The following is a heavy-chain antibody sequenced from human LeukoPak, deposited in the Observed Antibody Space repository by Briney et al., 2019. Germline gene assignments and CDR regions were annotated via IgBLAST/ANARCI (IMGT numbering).Heavy chain of an antibody. CDR2: IYYSGST. D-gene: IGHD3-22*01. CDR3: ARDPNSSGYYYYFDD. V-gene: IGHV4-59*01. J-gene: IGHJ4*02. CDR1: GGSISSYY. Sequence: SETLSLTCTVSGGSISSYYWSWVRQPPGKGLEWVGYIYYSGSTNYNPTLMSRVTISVDKSTNQFPLKLRSVSAADTAVSYCARDPNSSGYYYYFDDWGQATPVTVSS.